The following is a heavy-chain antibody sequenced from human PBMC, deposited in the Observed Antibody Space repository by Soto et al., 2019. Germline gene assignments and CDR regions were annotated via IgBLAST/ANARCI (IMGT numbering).Heavy chain of an antibody. D-gene: IGHD6-6*01. J-gene: IGHJ4*02. Sequence: SGPTLVNPTQTLTLTCTFSGFSLNSSGVGVGWIRQPPGKALEWLALIYWNDEMHYSPSLKSRLTITEDASKHQVVFTVTNMDPVDTATYYCAHRRFAKYSSLPADFDYWGQGILVTVSS. CDR2: IYWNDEM. CDR1: GFSLNSSGVG. V-gene: IGHV2-5*01. CDR3: AHRRFAKYSSLPADFDY.